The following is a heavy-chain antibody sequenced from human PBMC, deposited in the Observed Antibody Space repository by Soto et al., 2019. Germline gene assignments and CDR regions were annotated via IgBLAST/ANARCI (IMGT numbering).Heavy chain of an antibody. D-gene: IGHD3-22*01. CDR2: ISGSGGIT. CDR1: GFTFSSYA. CDR3: AKVITDTGGYYYYSMDV. V-gene: IGHV3-23*01. J-gene: IGHJ6*02. Sequence: GGSLRLSCGASGFTFSSYAMSWVRQAPGKGLDWVSVISGSGGITYSADPVKGRFTISRDNSKNILYLQMNSLRAEDTAVYYCAKVITDTGGYYYYSMDVWGQGTAVTVSS.